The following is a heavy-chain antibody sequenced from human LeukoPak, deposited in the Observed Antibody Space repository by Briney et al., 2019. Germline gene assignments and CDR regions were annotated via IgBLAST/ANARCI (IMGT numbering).Heavy chain of an antibody. CDR1: GFTFSSYS. D-gene: IGHD4-17*01. V-gene: IGHV3-21*01. J-gene: IGHJ5*02. CDR3: AREALRPPADLLFDP. Sequence: GGSLRLSCAASGFTFSSYSMNWVRQAPGKGLEWVSSISSSSSYIYYADSVKGRFTISRDNAKNSLYLQMNSLRAEDTAVYYCAREALRPPADLLFDPWGQGTLVTVSS. CDR2: ISSSSSYI.